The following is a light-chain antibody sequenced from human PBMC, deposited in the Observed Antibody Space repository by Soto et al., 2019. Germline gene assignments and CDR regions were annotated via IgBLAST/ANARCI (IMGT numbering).Light chain of an antibody. CDR2: DVS. Sequence: QSALTQPASVSGSPGQSITISCTGTSSYVGGYGYVSWYQQHPGNAPKLMIYDVSNRPSGVSDRFSGSKSGNTASLTISGLQAEDEADYYCSSYTSSSTLVFGTGTRSPS. J-gene: IGLJ1*01. V-gene: IGLV2-14*01. CDR3: SSYTSSSTLV. CDR1: SSYVGGYGY.